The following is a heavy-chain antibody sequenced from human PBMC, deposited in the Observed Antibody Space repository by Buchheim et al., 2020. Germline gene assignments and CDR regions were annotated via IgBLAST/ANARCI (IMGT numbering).Heavy chain of an antibody. CDR3: AHTFYRGSTGWFEF. CDR2: LYFGNDQ. Sequence: QISLEESGPTLVKPTQTLTLTCTFSGFTLDRSGVGVAWIRQPPGKALVWLALLYFGNDQRYSPSLESRLTVREDASNNQVVFKMTNMGPEDTATYYCAHTFYRGSTGWFEFWGQG. V-gene: IGHV2-5*02. CDR1: GFTLDRSGVG. J-gene: IGHJ5*02. D-gene: IGHD3-16*02.